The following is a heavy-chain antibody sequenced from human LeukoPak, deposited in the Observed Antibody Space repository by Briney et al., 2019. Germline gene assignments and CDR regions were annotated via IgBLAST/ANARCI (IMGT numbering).Heavy chain of an antibody. J-gene: IGHJ3*02. Sequence: GGSLRLSCAASGFTFSSYDMHWVRQATGKGLEWVSAIGTAGDTYYPGSVKGRFTISRENAKNSLYLQMNSLRAGDTAVYYCARAQYYYDSSGYSPAAFDIWGQGTMVTVSS. CDR1: GFTFSSYD. V-gene: IGHV3-13*01. D-gene: IGHD3-22*01. CDR2: IGTAGDT. CDR3: ARAQYYYDSSGYSPAAFDI.